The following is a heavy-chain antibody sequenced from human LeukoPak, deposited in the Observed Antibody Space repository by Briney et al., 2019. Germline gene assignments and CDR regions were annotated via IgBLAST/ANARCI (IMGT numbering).Heavy chain of an antibody. CDR2: ISYDGSNK. CDR1: GFTFSSYG. J-gene: IGHJ6*04. CDR3: AKGLNRGVVVLPAGQMDV. D-gene: IGHD2-2*01. V-gene: IGHV3-30*18. Sequence: PGGSLRLSCAASGFTFSSYGMHWVRQAPGKGLEWVAVISYDGSNKYYAGSVKGRFTISRDNSKNTLYLQMNSLRAEDTAVYYCAKGLNRGVVVLPAGQMDVWGKGTTVTISS.